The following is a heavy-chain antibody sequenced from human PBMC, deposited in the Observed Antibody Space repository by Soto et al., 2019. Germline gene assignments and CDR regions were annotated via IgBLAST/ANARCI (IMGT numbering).Heavy chain of an antibody. J-gene: IGHJ5*02. CDR2: INAGNGNT. D-gene: IGHD6-6*01. Sequence: ASVKLSCTASGYTFTSYAMHWVRQAPGQRLEWMGWINAGNGNTKYSQKFQGRVTITRDTSASTAYMELSSLRSEDTAVYYCARSLAAPNWFDPWGQGTLVTVSS. CDR3: ARSLAAPNWFDP. CDR1: GYTFTSYA. V-gene: IGHV1-3*01.